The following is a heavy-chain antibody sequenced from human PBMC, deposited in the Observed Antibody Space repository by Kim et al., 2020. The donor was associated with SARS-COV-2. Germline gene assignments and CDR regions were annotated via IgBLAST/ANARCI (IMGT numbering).Heavy chain of an antibody. Sequence: ADAVKGRFTISRDNSKTSLYLQMNSLRAEDTALYYCAKDIWDSGWAAFDIWGQGTMVTVSS. D-gene: IGHD3-10*01. J-gene: IGHJ3*02. V-gene: IGHV3-43D*03. CDR3: AKDIWDSGWAAFDI.